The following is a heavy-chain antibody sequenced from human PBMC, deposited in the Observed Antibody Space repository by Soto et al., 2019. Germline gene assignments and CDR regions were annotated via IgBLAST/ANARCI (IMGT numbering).Heavy chain of an antibody. D-gene: IGHD6-13*01. V-gene: IGHV1-46*01. CDR3: AREVWGSKSVGGGVYEN. J-gene: IGHJ4*02. Sequence: QVQLVQSGAEVKKPGASVKVSCKASGYTLTSYYMHWVRQAPGQGLEWMGIINPSGGSTSYAQKFQGRVTMTRXXSXSXXYMELSSLRSEDTAVYYCAREVWGSKSVGGGVYENWGQGTLVTVSS. CDR1: GYTLTSYY. CDR2: INPSGGST.